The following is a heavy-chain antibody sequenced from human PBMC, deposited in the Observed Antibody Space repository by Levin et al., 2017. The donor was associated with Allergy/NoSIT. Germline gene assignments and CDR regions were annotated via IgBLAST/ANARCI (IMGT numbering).Heavy chain of an antibody. CDR1: GFTFSNTH. J-gene: IGHJ4*02. CDR2: IKSKTDGVTR. CDR3: VPRVAGHDY. Sequence: GGSLRLSCAASGFTFSNTHMSWVRQAPGKGLEWVARIKSKTDGVTRDYAAPVKGRFTISRDDSENTLSLQMNSLKSEDTAMYYCVPRVAGHDYWGQGTLVTVSS. V-gene: IGHV3-15*01. D-gene: IGHD6-19*01.